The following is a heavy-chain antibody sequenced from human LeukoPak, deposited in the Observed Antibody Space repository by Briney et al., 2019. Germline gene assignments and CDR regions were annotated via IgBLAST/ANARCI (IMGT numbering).Heavy chain of an antibody. V-gene: IGHV4-30-2*01. D-gene: IGHD5/OR15-5a*01. Sequence: SETLSLTCTVSGGSISSGGYYWSWIRQPPGKGLEWIGYIYHSGSTYYNPSLRSRVTISVDRSKNQFSLKLSSVTAADTAVYYCARESTTGGLFDYWGQGTLVTVSS. CDR3: ARESTTGGLFDY. CDR2: IYHSGST. CDR1: GGSISSGGYY. J-gene: IGHJ4*02.